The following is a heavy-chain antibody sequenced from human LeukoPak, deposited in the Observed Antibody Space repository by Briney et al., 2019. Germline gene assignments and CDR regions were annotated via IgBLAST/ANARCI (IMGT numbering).Heavy chain of an antibody. Sequence: PGGSLRLSWAASGFTFSNYWMTWVRQAPGKGLEWVANINRDGSERYYVDSVKGRFTISRDDAKSSLYLQMNSLRAEDTAVYYCARRNAMDVWGQGTTVTVSS. V-gene: IGHV3-7*03. J-gene: IGHJ6*02. CDR3: ARRNAMDV. CDR1: GFTFSNYW. CDR2: INRDGSER.